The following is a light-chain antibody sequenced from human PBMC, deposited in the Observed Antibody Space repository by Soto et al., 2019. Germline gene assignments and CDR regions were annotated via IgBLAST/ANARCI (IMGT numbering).Light chain of an antibody. V-gene: IGKV3-20*01. CDR2: QTS. J-gene: IGKJ1*01. CDR1: QYINTR. Sequence: IVFTRGPPTLTSIPGDRVTLSGRASQYINTRLAWYQHRPGQAPRLLIYQTSIRAAGIPDRFSGSGSGTDFPLTISRLEPEDFAVYYCQQYGSSGTFGQGTKVDIK. CDR3: QQYGSSGT.